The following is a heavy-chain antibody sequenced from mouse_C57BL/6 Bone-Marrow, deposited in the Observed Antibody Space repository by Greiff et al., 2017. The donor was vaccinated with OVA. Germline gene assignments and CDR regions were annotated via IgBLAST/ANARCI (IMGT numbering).Heavy chain of an antibody. CDR2: INSDGGST. CDR1: EYEFPSHD. V-gene: IGHV5-2*03. Sequence: EVKLMESGGGLVQPGESLKLSCESNEYEFPSHDMSWVRKTPEKRLELVAAINSDGGSTYYPDTMERRFFISRDNTKKTLYLQMSSLRSEDTAMYYCARGAYDYDGWYFDVWGTGTTVTVSS. J-gene: IGHJ1*03. D-gene: IGHD2-4*01. CDR3: ARGAYDYDGWYFDV.